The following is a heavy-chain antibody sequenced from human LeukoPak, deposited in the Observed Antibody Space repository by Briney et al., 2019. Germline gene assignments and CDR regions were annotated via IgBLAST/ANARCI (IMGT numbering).Heavy chain of an antibody. V-gene: IGHV1-69*06. CDR3: AMGVGAPEDLAVAADFDY. Sequence: SVKVSCKASGGTFSSYVINWVRQAPGQGLEWMGGIIPIFGTANYAQKFQGRVTITADKPTSTAYMELSSLRSEDTAVYYCAMGVGAPEDLAVAADFDYWGQGTLVTVSS. CDR1: GGTFSSYV. D-gene: IGHD6-19*01. J-gene: IGHJ4*02. CDR2: IIPIFGTA.